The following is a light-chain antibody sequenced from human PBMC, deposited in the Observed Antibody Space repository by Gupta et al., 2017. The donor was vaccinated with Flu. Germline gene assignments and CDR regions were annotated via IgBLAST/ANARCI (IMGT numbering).Light chain of an antibody. Sequence: EIVLTQSPGTLSLSPGERATLSCRASQSVGTNYVAWYQKKSGQAPRLLIYGSYRRATDIPDRFSGSGSGTEFTLTSSRLEPEDFAVYYLQQDSSSPSFGPGTKVDIK. CDR2: GSY. J-gene: IGKJ3*01. V-gene: IGKV3-20*01. CDR1: QSVGTNY. CDR3: QQDSSSPS.